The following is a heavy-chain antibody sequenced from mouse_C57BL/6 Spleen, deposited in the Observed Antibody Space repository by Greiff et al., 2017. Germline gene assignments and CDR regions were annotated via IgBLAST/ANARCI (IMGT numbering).Heavy chain of an antibody. J-gene: IGHJ3*01. Sequence: EVKLQESGGGLVKPGGSLKLSCAASGFTFSSYTMSWVRQTPEKRLEWVATISGGGGNTYYPDSVKGRFTISRDNAKNTLYLQMSSLRSEDTALYYCARHGSSSSWFAYWGQGTLVTVSA. CDR2: ISGGGGNT. V-gene: IGHV5-9*01. D-gene: IGHD1-1*01. CDR1: GFTFSSYT. CDR3: ARHGSSSSWFAY.